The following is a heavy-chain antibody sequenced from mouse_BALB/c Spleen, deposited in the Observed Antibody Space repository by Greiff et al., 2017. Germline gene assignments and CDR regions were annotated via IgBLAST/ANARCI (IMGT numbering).Heavy chain of an antibody. CDR1: GFSLTSYG. V-gene: IGHV2-9*02. D-gene: IGHD1-1*01. Sequence: VKVVESGPGLVAPSQSLSITCTVSGFSLTSYGVHWVRQPPGKGLEWLGVIWAGGSTNYNSALMSRLSISKDNSKSQVFLKMNSLQTDDTAMYYCARDPYGSYWYFEVWGAGTTVTVSS. CDR3: ARDPYGSYWYFEV. CDR2: IWAGGST. J-gene: IGHJ1*01.